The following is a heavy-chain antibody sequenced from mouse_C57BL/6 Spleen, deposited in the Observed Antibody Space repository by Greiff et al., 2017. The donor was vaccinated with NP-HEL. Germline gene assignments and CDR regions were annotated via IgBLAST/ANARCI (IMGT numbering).Heavy chain of an antibody. Sequence: EVQLQQSGAELVRPGSSVKMSCKTSGYTFTSYGINWVKQRPGQGLEWIGYIYIGNGYTEYNEKFKGKATLTSDTSYSTAYMQLSSLTSEDSAIYCCARRPGGRSYVEWYFDVWGTGTTVTVSS. CDR3: ARRPGGRSYVEWYFDV. V-gene: IGHV1-58*01. CDR2: IYIGNGYT. CDR1: GYTFTSYG. D-gene: IGHD1-1*01. J-gene: IGHJ1*03.